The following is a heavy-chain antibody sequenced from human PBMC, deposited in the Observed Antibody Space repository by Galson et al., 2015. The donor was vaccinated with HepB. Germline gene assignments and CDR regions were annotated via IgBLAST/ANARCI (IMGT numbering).Heavy chain of an antibody. CDR3: AKPGDQLWLDYWYFDL. CDR2: ISGSGGST. Sequence: SLRLSCAASGFTFSSYAMSWVRQAPGKGLEWVSAISGSGGSTYYADSVKGRFTISRDNSKNTLYLQMNSLRAEDTAVYYCAKPGDQLWLDYWYFDLWGRGTLVTVSS. J-gene: IGHJ2*01. D-gene: IGHD5-18*01. CDR1: GFTFSSYA. V-gene: IGHV3-23*01.